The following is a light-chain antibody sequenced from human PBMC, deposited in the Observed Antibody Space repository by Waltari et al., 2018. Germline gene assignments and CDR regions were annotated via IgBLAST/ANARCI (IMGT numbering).Light chain of an antibody. CDR3: QQSFSTPGT. J-gene: IGKJ1*01. CDR1: QSISTS. CDR2: AAS. V-gene: IGKV1-39*01. Sequence: DIQMTQSPSSLSASVGDRVTITCRTRQSISTSLKWYQQNPGQAPKFLIFAASSLHSGVPSRFSGGGSGTDFTLTITSLKPEDFATYYCQQSFSTPGTFGRGTKVEIK.